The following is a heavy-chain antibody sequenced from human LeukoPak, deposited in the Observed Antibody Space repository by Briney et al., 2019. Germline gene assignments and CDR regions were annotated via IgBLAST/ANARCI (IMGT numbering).Heavy chain of an antibody. D-gene: IGHD6-19*01. V-gene: IGHV4-34*01. J-gene: IGHJ4*02. CDR2: INHSGST. CDR3: ARRANSSGWLYYFDY. Sequence: PSETLSLTCAVYGGSFSGYYWSWIRQPPGKGLEWIGEINHSGSTNYNPSLKSRVTISVDTSKNQFSLKLSPVTAADTAVYYCARRANSSGWLYYFDYWGQGTLVTVSS. CDR1: GGSFSGYY.